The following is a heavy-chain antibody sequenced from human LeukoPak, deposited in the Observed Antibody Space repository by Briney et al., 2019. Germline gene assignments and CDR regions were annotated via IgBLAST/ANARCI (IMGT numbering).Heavy chain of an antibody. CDR2: LRTTGST. CDR1: GGSMSNYY. CDR3: ARSDYGGDPTYDAFAL. J-gene: IGHJ3*01. Sequence: PSETLSLTCTVSGGSMSNYYWGWIRQPAEKGLEWIGRLRTTGSTNYNPSLKSRVTMSLDTSEKQFSLTLTSVTAADTAVYYCARSDYGGDPTYDAFALWGQGTMVTVSS. D-gene: IGHD4-23*01. V-gene: IGHV4-4*07.